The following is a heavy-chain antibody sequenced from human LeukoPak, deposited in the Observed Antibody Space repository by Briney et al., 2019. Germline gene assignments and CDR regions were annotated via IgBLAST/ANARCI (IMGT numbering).Heavy chain of an antibody. CDR1: GFTFTKYW. D-gene: IGHD1-26*01. J-gene: IGHJ3*02. V-gene: IGHV3-7*03. CDR2: IKQDGSDK. Sequence: GGSLRLSCAASGFTFTKYWMTWVRQAPGKGLEWVGNIKQDGSDKNYMDSVKGRFTISRDNSKNTLYLQMNSLRAEDTAVYYCAKLDGSDTAFDIWGQGTMVTVSS. CDR3: AKLDGSDTAFDI.